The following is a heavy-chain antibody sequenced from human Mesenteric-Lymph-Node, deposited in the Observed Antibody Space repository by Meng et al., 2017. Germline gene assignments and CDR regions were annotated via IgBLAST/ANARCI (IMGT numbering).Heavy chain of an antibody. CDR3: ARVLIGWATSDY. V-gene: IGHV1-2*06. CDR2: INPNSGGT. Sequence: HVQVVQSGAEVKKPGASVKVSCKASGYTFTGYYMHWVRQAPGQGLEWMGRINPNSGGTNYAQKFQGRVTMTRDTSISTAYMELSRLRSDDTAVYYCARVLIGWATSDYWGQGTLVTVSS. D-gene: IGHD2-2*03. CDR1: GYTFTGYY. J-gene: IGHJ4*02.